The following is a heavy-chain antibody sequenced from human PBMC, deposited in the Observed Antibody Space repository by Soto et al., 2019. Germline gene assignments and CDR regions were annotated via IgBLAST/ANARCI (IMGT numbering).Heavy chain of an antibody. J-gene: IGHJ4*02. Sequence: QVQLVQSGAEVKKPESSVKVSCKASGGTFNNYAISWVRQAPGQGLAWMGGIIPIIGTADYAHKFQGRLAISADASTGTTFMELSSLRSEDTALYDCARGGVDVVATSAFDYWGQGTLVTVSS. CDR3: ARGGVDVVATSAFDY. CDR1: GGTFNNYA. D-gene: IGHD5-12*01. CDR2: IIPIIGTA. V-gene: IGHV1-69*01.